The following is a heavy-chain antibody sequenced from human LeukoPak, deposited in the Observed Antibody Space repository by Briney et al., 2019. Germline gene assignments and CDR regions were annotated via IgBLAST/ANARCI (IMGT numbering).Heavy chain of an antibody. J-gene: IGHJ4*02. D-gene: IGHD5-18*01. CDR1: GYNFPTYW. CDR3: ARLPYSTSALDS. CDR2: IYPDDSDT. V-gene: IGHV5-51*01. Sequence: GGSLKISCKGSGYNFPTYWIGWVRQMPGKGLEWMGIIYPDDSDTRYSPSFQGQVSISADKSISTAYLQWNSLKASDTGVYYCARLPYSTSALDSWGQRTLVTVSS.